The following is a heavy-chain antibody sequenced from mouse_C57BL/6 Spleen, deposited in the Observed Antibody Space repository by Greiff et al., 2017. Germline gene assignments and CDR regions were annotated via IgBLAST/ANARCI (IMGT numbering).Heavy chain of an antibody. D-gene: IGHD2-3*01. CDR2: INPNNGGT. Sequence: EVQLQQSGPELVKPGASVKISCKASGYTFTDYKMDWVKQSPGKGLEWIGDINPNNGGTNYNQKFKGKATLTVDKSSSTAYMELRSLTSEDSAVYYAARRMGSFDYWGQGTTLTVSS. CDR3: ARRMGSFDY. J-gene: IGHJ2*01. V-gene: IGHV1-18*01. CDR1: GYTFTDYK.